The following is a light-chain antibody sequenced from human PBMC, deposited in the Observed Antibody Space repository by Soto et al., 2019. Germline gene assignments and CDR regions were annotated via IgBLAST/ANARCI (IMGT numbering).Light chain of an antibody. V-gene: IGKV1-12*01. CDR3: QQANFFPRT. Sequence: DIQMTQSPSSVSASVGDRVTITCRASQGISSYLAWYQQKPGKAPKLLIFTASSLQSGVPSRFSGSGSGTDFTLTISSLQPEDSATYYCQQANFFPRTFGQGTKVEIK. J-gene: IGKJ1*01. CDR1: QGISSY. CDR2: TAS.